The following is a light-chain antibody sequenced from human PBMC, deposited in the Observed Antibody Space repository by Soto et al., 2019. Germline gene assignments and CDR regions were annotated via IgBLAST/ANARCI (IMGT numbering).Light chain of an antibody. Sequence: QSALTQPASVSGSPGQSITISCTGTTSDLGDFNYVSWYEQHPGNAPKLIIYAASNRPPGVSNRFSGSKSGNTASLTISGLQAEDEATYYCSSYTSTTTLLFGGGTKLTVL. CDR1: TSDLGDFNY. CDR3: SSYTSTTTLL. CDR2: AAS. J-gene: IGLJ2*01. V-gene: IGLV2-14*01.